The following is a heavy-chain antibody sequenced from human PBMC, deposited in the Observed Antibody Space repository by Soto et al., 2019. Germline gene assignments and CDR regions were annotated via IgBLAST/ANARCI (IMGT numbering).Heavy chain of an antibody. J-gene: IGHJ3*02. Sequence: SDTLCLTCTVSGVSIDSGDYSGTWIRQPPGKGLEWIGYIYHTGTTYYNMSLKSRVTISVDRSENQFSLKLSSVTAADTAVHYCAGLNFDLLTGKYAFDIWGQGTTVT. V-gene: IGHV4-30-2*01. CDR1: GVSIDSGDYS. CDR2: IYHTGTT. CDR3: AGLNFDLLTGKYAFDI. D-gene: IGHD3-9*01.